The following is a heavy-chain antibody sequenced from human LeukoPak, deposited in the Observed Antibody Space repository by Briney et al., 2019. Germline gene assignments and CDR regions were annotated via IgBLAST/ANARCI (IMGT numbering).Heavy chain of an antibody. J-gene: IGHJ6*02. D-gene: IGHD3-9*01. CDR3: SREYFDWSRNYYYGMDV. CDR1: GFTFNNYG. V-gene: IGHV3-33*01. Sequence: PGGSLRLSCAASGFTFNNYGMHWVRQAPGKGLEWMALIWYDGSNKYYADSMKGRFTISRDNSKNTLYLQMNSLRAEDTAVYYCSREYFDWSRNYYYGMDVWGQGTTVTVSS. CDR2: IWYDGSNK.